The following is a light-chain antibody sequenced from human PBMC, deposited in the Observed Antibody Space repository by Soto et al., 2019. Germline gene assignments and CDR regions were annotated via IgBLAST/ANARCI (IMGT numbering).Light chain of an antibody. CDR2: WAF. CDR1: QSVLFSSDNKNY. Sequence: DIVLTQSPDSLAVSLGERATINCKSSQSVLFSSDNKNYLAWYQHKPGQPPKLLIYWAFIRESGVPDRFSGSGSGTDFTLTISSLQAEDVAVYYCQQYYTVSGTFGQGTKVEIK. J-gene: IGKJ1*01. V-gene: IGKV4-1*01. CDR3: QQYYTVSGT.